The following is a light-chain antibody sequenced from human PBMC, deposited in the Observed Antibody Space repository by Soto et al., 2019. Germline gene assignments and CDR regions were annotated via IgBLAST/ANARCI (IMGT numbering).Light chain of an antibody. CDR3: HSYDSSLSGAV. Sequence: QSVLTQPPSVSGAPGQRVTISCTGSSSNIGAGYDVHWYQQLPGTAPKLLIYGNTNRPSGVPDRFSGSKSGTSAFLAITGLQAEDEADYYCHSYDSSLSGAVFGGGTKLTVL. J-gene: IGLJ3*02. V-gene: IGLV1-40*01. CDR2: GNT. CDR1: SSNIGAGYD.